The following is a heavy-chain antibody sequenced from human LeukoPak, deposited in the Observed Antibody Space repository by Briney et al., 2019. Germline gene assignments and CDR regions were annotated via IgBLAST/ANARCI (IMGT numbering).Heavy chain of an antibody. CDR3: ARLGGWHSPFDP. Sequence: PSETLSLTCTVSGASSDSMRYSYRSWIRQPPGKGLEWIGYIYYSGSTNYNPSLKSRVTISVETSKNQFSLKLSSVPAADTAVYYCARLGGWHSPFDPWGQGTLVTVSS. V-gene: IGHV4-59*08. D-gene: IGHD6-19*01. J-gene: IGHJ5*02. CDR2: IYYSGST. CDR1: GASSDSMRYSY.